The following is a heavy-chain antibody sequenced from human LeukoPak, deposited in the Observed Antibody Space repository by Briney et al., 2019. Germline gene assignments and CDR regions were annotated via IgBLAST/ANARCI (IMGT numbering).Heavy chain of an antibody. CDR2: ISGSSSYI. CDR3: ARGQSYGWFDP. J-gene: IGHJ5*02. V-gene: IGHV3-21*01. Sequence: GGSLRLSCAASGFTFSTYSMNWVRQAPGKGLEWDSSISGSSSYIYYADSVKGRFTISRDSAQNSLYLQMNSLRAEDTAVYYCARGQSYGWFDPWGQGTLVTVSS. D-gene: IGHD5-18*01. CDR1: GFTFSTYS.